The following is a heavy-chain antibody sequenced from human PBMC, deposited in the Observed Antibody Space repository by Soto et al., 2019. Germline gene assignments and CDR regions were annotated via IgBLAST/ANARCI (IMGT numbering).Heavy chain of an antibody. J-gene: IGHJ6*02. CDR2: IYYSGST. CDR3: ARALYDSSGYYSKRYYGMDV. D-gene: IGHD3-22*01. CDR1: GGSISSYY. Sequence: QVQLQESGPGLVKPSETLSLTCTVSGGSISSYYWSWIRQPPGKGLEWIGYIYYSGSTNYNPSLKIRVTISGDTSKNQFSLKLSSVTAADTAVYYCARALYDSSGYYSKRYYGMDVWGQGTTVTVSS. V-gene: IGHV4-59*01.